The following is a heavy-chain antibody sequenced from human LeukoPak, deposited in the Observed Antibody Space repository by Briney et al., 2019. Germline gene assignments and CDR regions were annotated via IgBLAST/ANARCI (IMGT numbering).Heavy chain of an antibody. CDR1: GFTFTSYS. Sequence: GGSLRLSCAASGFTFTSYSMNWVRQAPGKGLEWVSTISGGDGSTYYADSVKGRFTISRDNSKNTLYLQVNSQRAEDTAVHYCAKGGKWDVTPFDYWGQGTLVTVSS. J-gene: IGHJ4*02. CDR2: ISGGDGST. CDR3: AKGGKWDVTPFDY. V-gene: IGHV3-23*01. D-gene: IGHD1-26*01.